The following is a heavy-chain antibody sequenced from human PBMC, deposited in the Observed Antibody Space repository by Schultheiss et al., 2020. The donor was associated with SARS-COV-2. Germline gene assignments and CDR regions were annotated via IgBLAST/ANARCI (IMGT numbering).Heavy chain of an antibody. D-gene: IGHD3-22*01. CDR3: ARCSFYDSSGYYDY. CDR1: GFTFSSYA. Sequence: GGSLRLSCAASGFTFSSYAMSWVRQAPGKGLEWVSGLSISGGSTYYADSVKGRFTISRDNAKNSLYLQMNSLRAEDTAVYYCARCSFYDSSGYYDYWGQGTLVTVSS. V-gene: IGHV3-23*01. CDR2: LSISGGST. J-gene: IGHJ4*02.